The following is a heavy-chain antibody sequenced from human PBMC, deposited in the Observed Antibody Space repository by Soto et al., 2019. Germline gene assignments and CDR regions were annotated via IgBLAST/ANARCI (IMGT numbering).Heavy chain of an antibody. CDR3: ASNYGSGSYYPSDIPPDY. V-gene: IGHV4-31*03. J-gene: IGHJ4*02. D-gene: IGHD3-10*01. Sequence: SETLSLSCTVSGGSISSGGYYWSWIRQHPGKGLEWIGYIYYSGSTYYNPSLKSRVTISVDTSKNQFSLKLSSVTAADTAVYYCASNYGSGSYYPSDIPPDYWGQGTLVTVCS. CDR2: IYYSGST. CDR1: GGSISSGGYY.